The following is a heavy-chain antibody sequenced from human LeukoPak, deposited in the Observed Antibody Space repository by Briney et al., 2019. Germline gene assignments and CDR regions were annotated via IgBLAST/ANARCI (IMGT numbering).Heavy chain of an antibody. J-gene: IGHJ4*02. V-gene: IGHV3-7*03. D-gene: IGHD5-24*01. Sequence: GGSLRLSCAASGFTFSSYWMIWVRQAPGKGLEWVANIKQDGSEKHYVDSVKGRFTISRDNAKNSLFLQMNSLRAEDTAVYYCAKSGYNRFDYWGQGTLVTVSS. CDR3: AKSGYNRFDY. CDR1: GFTFSSYW. CDR2: IKQDGSEK.